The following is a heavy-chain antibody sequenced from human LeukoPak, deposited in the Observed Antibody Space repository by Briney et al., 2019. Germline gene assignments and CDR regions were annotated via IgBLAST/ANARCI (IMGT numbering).Heavy chain of an antibody. V-gene: IGHV5-51*01. J-gene: IGHJ4*02. CDR2: IYPGDSDT. CDR3: ARQGKEAASSGYYSYYFDY. D-gene: IGHD3-22*01. CDR1: GYSFTSYW. Sequence: GESLKISCKGSGYSFTSYWIGWVRQMPGKGLEWMGIIYPGDSDTRYSPSFQGQATISADKSISTAYLQWSSLKASDTAMYYCARQGKEAASSGYYSYYFDYWGQGTLVTVSS.